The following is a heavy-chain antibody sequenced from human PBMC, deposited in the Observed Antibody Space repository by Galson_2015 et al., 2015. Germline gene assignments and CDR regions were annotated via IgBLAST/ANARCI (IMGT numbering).Heavy chain of an antibody. D-gene: IGHD3-22*01. CDR1: GFTFINYA. J-gene: IGHJ6*02. Sequence: SLRLSCAAPGFTFINYAIHWVRQAPGKGLEWVAVISYDGSNKYYADSVKGRFTISRDNSKNTLYLQMDSLRADDTAVYYCARDYYDASGFILYYYNFFGMDVWGQGTTVTVSS. V-gene: IGHV3-30-3*01. CDR2: ISYDGSNK. CDR3: ARDYYDASGFILYYYNFFGMDV.